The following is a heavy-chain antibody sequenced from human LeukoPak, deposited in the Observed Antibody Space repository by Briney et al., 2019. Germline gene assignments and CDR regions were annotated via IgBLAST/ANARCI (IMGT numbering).Heavy chain of an antibody. Sequence: ASVKVSCKASGYTFTSYYMHWVRQAPGQGLEWMGWINPNSGGTNYAQKFQGRVTMTRDTSISTAYMELSRLRSDDTAVYYCARDPKWELLFAYYYYMDVWGKGTTVTVSS. J-gene: IGHJ6*03. V-gene: IGHV1-2*02. D-gene: IGHD1-26*01. CDR3: ARDPKWELLFAYYYYMDV. CDR2: INPNSGGT. CDR1: GYTFTSYY.